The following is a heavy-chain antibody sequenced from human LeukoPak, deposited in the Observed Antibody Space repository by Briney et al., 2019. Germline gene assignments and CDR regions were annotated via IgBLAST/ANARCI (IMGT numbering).Heavy chain of an antibody. Sequence: GRSLRLSCAASGFTFSSYGMHWVRQAPGKGLEWVAVISYDGSNKYYADSVNGRFTISRDNSKHTLYLQMNSLRAEDTAVYYCAKGQYYYDSSGPSGYWGQGTLVTVSS. J-gene: IGHJ4*02. V-gene: IGHV3-30*18. D-gene: IGHD3-22*01. CDR1: GFTFSSYG. CDR2: ISYDGSNK. CDR3: AKGQYYYDSSGPSGY.